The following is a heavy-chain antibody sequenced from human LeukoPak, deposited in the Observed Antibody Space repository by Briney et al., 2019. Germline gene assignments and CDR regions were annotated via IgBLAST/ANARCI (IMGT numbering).Heavy chain of an antibody. CDR2: IGTAGDT. V-gene: IGHV3-13*01. Sequence: GGSLRLSCAASGFTLSNCDMHWLRQVTGKGLEWVSAIGTAGDTYYPGSVKGRFTISRENAKNSLYLQMNSLRAGDTAVYYCARKSPSGQTDYWGQGTLVTVSS. CDR1: GFTLSNCD. J-gene: IGHJ4*02. D-gene: IGHD6-19*01. CDR3: ARKSPSGQTDY.